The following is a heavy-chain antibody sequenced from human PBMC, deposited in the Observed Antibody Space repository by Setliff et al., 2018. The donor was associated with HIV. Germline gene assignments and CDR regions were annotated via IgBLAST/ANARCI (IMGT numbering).Heavy chain of an antibody. CDR2: IYSSGST. CDR1: GDSINSGNYY. Sequence: TLSLPCTVSGDSINSGNYYWSWIRQPAGKGLEWIGRIYSSGSTNYNPSLKSRVTISVDTSKNHFSLKLSSVTAADTAVYYCARSLVMTATYGMDVWGQGTTVTVSS. CDR3: ARSLVMTATYGMDV. J-gene: IGHJ6*02. V-gene: IGHV4-61*02. D-gene: IGHD2-21*02.